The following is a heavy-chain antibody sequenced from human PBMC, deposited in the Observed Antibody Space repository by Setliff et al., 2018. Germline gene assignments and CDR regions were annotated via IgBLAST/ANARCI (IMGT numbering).Heavy chain of an antibody. J-gene: IGHJ6*03. CDR1: GYTFTSYD. V-gene: IGHV1-8*02. CDR2: MNPNSGNT. CDR3: VRGGVDSRSSTDYRYYMDV. D-gene: IGHD3-22*01. Sequence: ASVKVSCKASGYTFTSYDINWVRQATGQGLEWMGWMNPNSGNTGYAQKFQGRVTMTRNTSISTAYMELSSLRSDDTAVYYCVRGGVDSRSSTDYRYYMDVWGKGTTVTVSS.